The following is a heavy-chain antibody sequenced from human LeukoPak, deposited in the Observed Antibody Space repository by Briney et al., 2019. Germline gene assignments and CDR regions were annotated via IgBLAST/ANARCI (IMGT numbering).Heavy chain of an antibody. D-gene: IGHD1-26*01. Sequence: GASVKVSCKASGYTFTSYGISWVRQAPGQGLEWMGWISADNGNTKYAQKLQGRVIMTTDTSTSTAYMELRSLRSDDTAVYYCARDWAPLSGNYYDAWFDPWGQGTLVTVSS. CDR2: ISADNGNT. V-gene: IGHV1-18*01. J-gene: IGHJ5*02. CDR3: ARDWAPLSGNYYDAWFDP. CDR1: GYTFTSYG.